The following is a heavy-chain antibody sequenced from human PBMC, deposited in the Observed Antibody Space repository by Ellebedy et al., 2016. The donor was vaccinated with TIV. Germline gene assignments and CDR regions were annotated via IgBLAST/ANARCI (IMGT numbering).Heavy chain of an antibody. D-gene: IGHD6-13*01. V-gene: IGHV3-66*01. J-gene: IGHJ4*02. CDR3: ARSIPTAGSPYYFAS. CDR2: IYSGGSP. Sequence: GGSLRLSXAASGFPVTSNYINWVRQAPGKGLEWVSVIYSGGSPYYADSVKGRFTISRDSSKNTLYLQMHSLRAEDTAVYYCARSIPTAGSPYYFASWGQGALVTVSS. CDR1: GFPVTSNY.